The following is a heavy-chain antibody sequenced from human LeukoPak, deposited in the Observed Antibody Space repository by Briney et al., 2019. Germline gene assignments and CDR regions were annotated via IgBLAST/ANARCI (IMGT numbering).Heavy chain of an antibody. J-gene: IGHJ5*02. D-gene: IGHD2-2*01. CDR3: ARGPSIVVVPAAILKDP. Sequence: GGSLRLSCAASGFTFSSYAMHWVRQAPGKGLEWVAVISYDGSNKYYADSVKGRFTISRDNSKNTLYLQMNSLRAEDTAVYYCARGPSIVVVPAAILKDPWGQGTLVTVSS. CDR1: GFTFSSYA. CDR2: ISYDGSNK. V-gene: IGHV3-30*04.